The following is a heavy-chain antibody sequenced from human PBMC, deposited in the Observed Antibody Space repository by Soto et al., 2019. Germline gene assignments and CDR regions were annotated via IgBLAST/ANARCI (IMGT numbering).Heavy chain of an antibody. CDR3: ATYGSGTVYYYYGMDV. V-gene: IGHV1-24*01. D-gene: IGHD3-10*01. CDR2: FDPEDGET. CDR1: GYTLTELS. Sequence: ASVKVSCTVSGYTLTELSMHWVRQAPGKGLEWMGGFDPEDGETIYAQKFQGRVTMTEDTSTDTAYMELSSLRSEDTAVYYCATYGSGTVYYYYGMDVWGQGTTVTVS. J-gene: IGHJ6*02.